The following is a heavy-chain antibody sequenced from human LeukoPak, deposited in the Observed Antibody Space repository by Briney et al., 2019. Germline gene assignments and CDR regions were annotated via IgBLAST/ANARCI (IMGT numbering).Heavy chain of an antibody. D-gene: IGHD1-7*01. CDR1: GGTFSSYA. CDR3: ARAPQDWNYRYYFDY. V-gene: IGHV1-69*05. Sequence: SVKVSCKASGGTFSSYAISWVRQAPGQGLEWMGGIIPIFGTANYAQKFQDRVTITTDESTSKAYMELSSLRSEDTAVYYYARAPQDWNYRYYFDYWGRGPLVTVSS. CDR2: IIPIFGTA. J-gene: IGHJ4*02.